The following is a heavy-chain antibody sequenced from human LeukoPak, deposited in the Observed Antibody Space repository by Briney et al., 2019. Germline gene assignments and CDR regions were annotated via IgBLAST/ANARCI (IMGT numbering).Heavy chain of an antibody. CDR3: ARHGRGYSGYDDYYFDY. V-gene: IGHV4-61*01. J-gene: IGHJ4*02. Sequence: PSETLSLTCTVSGGSVSSGNYYWSWIRQPPGKGLEWIGYVIYSGSTNYNPSLKSRVAISVDTSKNQFSLKLSSVTAADTAVYYCARHGRGYSGYDDYYFDYWGQGTLVTVPS. D-gene: IGHD5-12*01. CDR2: VIYSGST. CDR1: GGSVSSGNYY.